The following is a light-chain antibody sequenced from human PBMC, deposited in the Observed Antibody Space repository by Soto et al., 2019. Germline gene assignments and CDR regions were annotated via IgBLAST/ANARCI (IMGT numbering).Light chain of an antibody. V-gene: IGKV3-15*01. Sequence: EIVMTQSPATLSVSPGERVTLSCRASQSVTGDLAWYQQTPCQAPRLLIYGASTSATGVPPRFSGSRSGTEFKPTTSGLQPKDFPVYYYHQYNDWLHTFGQRTTVYFK. CDR3: HQYNDWLHT. CDR1: QSVTGD. CDR2: GAS. J-gene: IGKJ1*01.